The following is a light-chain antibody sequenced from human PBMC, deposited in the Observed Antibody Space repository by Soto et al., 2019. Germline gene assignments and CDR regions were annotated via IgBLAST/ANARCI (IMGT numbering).Light chain of an antibody. J-gene: IGKJ4*01. CDR2: DAS. CDR3: QQFSSYPLT. V-gene: IGKV3-20*01. Sequence: EIVLTQSPVTLSLSPGERATLSCRASQSVSSNLAWYQQKPGQAPRLLIYDASSRATGIPDRFSGGGSGTDFTLTISRLEPEDFAVYYCQQFSSYPLTFGGGTKV. CDR1: QSVSSN.